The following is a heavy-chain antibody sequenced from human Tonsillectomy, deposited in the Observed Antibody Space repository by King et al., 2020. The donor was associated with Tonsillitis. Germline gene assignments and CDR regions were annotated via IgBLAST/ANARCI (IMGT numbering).Heavy chain of an antibody. V-gene: IGHV4-59*01. CDR3: ARAASYDYGRYFDY. CDR2: VMYSGTT. J-gene: IGHJ4*02. Sequence: QLQESGPGLVKPSETLSLTCTVSGGSISSYFWSWIRQPPGKGLEWIGFVMYSGTTNYNPSLKSRATISIDTSKNQFSLKVSSVTAADTAVYYCARAASYDYGRYFDYWGQGTLFTVSS. D-gene: IGHD5-18*01. CDR1: GGSISSYF.